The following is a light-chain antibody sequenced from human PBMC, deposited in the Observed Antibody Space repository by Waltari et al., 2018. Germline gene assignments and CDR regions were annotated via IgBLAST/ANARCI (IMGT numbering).Light chain of an antibody. CDR3: QQYDTSPAT. V-gene: IGKV3-20*01. CDR1: QSLNIAY. CDR2: GAL. Sequence: EIVLTQSPGTLSLSPGERATLSCRASQSLNIAYVAWYQQKSGQAPRLLIYGALYRATVIPERFSGSGSGTDFTLTISRLEPEDFAVYYCQQYDTSPATFGQGTKLEIK. J-gene: IGKJ2*01.